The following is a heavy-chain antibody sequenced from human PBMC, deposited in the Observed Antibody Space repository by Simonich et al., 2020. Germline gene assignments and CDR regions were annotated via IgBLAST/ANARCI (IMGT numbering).Heavy chain of an antibody. Sequence: QVQLVQSGAEVKKPGASVTVSCKASGYTFTGYYMHWVRQAPGQGLEWMGWINPHSGGTNDAQKFKGRVHMTRDTSISTAYMERSRLRSDDTAVYYCARGPRWTGDDAFDIWGQGTMVTVSS. CDR3: ARGPRWTGDDAFDI. J-gene: IGHJ3*02. CDR1: GYTFTGYY. CDR2: INPHSGGT. V-gene: IGHV1-2*02. D-gene: IGHD7-27*01.